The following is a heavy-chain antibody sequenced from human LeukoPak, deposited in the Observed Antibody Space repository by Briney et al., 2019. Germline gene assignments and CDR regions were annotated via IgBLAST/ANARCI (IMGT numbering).Heavy chain of an antibody. CDR3: AKDRHDYDFWSGYFIDY. CDR1: GFTFSSYA. D-gene: IGHD3-3*01. CDR2: ISGSGGST. J-gene: IGHJ4*02. V-gene: IGHV3-23*01. Sequence: PGGSLRLSCAASGFTFSSYAMSWVRQAPGKGLEWVSAISGSGGSTYYADSVKGRFTTSRDNSKNTLYLQMNSLRAEDTAVYYCAKDRHDYDFWSGYFIDYWGQGTLVTVSS.